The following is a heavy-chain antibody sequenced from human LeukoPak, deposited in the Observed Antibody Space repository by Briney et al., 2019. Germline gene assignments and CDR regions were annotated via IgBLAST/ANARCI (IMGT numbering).Heavy chain of an antibody. V-gene: IGHV3-9*01. CDR3: AKARFGVAVAGYFDY. Sequence: GGSLRLSCPASGFTFDDYAMHWVRQAQGKGLEWVSGISWNSGSIGYADSVKGRFTISRDNAKNSLYLQMNSLRAEDTALYYCAKARFGVAVAGYFDYWGQGTLVTVSS. CDR2: ISWNSGSI. D-gene: IGHD6-19*01. J-gene: IGHJ4*02. CDR1: GFTFDDYA.